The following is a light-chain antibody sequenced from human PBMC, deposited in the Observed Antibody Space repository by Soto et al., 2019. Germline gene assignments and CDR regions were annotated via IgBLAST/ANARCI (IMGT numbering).Light chain of an antibody. V-gene: IGKV3-11*01. Sequence: EIVLTQSPGTLSLWPGDIATLSCRASQSVNNFLAWYQQKPGQTPRLLIYDASKRATGIPGRFSGSGSGTDFTLTISSLEPEDFAVYYCQQRSNWPPALSFGGGTKVDI. J-gene: IGKJ4*01. CDR1: QSVNNF. CDR2: DAS. CDR3: QQRSNWPPALS.